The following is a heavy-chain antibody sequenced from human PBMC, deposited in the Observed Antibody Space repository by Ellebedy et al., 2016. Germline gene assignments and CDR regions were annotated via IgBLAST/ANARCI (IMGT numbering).Heavy chain of an antibody. CDR2: INSDGSST. CDR1: GFTFSSYW. D-gene: IGHD6-6*01. J-gene: IGHJ5*02. CDR3: AKSGQLVRMSWFDP. Sequence: GESLKISCAASGFTFSSYWMHWVRQAPGKGLVWVSRINSDGSSTNYADSVKGRFTISRDNSKNTLYLQMNSLRAEDTAVYYCAKSGQLVRMSWFDPWGQGTLVTVSS. V-gene: IGHV3-74*01.